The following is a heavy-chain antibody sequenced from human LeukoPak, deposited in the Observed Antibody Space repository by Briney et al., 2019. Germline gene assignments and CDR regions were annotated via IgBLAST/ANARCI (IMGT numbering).Heavy chain of an antibody. V-gene: IGHV3-74*01. D-gene: IGHD6-25*01. CDR1: GFTFSSYS. Sequence: PGGSLRLSCAASGFTFSSYSMNWVRQAPGKGLLWVSRINRDGSDSSYADSVKGRFTISRDNAKNTLYLQMNSLRAEDTAVYYCATVVGGYYPPVDGLDIWGQGTMVTVSS. CDR2: INRDGSDS. J-gene: IGHJ3*02. CDR3: ATVVGGYYPPVDGLDI.